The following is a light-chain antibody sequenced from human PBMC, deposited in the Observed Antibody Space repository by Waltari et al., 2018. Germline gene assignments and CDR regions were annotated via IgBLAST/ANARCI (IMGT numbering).Light chain of an antibody. V-gene: IGKV3-20*01. J-gene: IGKJ1*01. Sequence: EIVLTQSPGTLSLSPGERATLSCRASQSVGRTLAWDQQKPGQAPRLLMYGASSRATGTPDRFSGSGSGTDFSLTISRLGPEDFAVYYCQHYVRLPVTFGQGTKVEIK. CDR3: QHYVRLPVT. CDR1: QSVGRT. CDR2: GAS.